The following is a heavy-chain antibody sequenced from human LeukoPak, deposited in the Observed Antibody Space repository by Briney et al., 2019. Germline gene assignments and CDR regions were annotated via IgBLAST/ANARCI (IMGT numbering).Heavy chain of an antibody. CDR1: GFTFSNAW. V-gene: IGHV3-21*01. CDR2: ISSSSSYI. D-gene: IGHD6-13*01. CDR3: ARVVRGGIAAAGTN. J-gene: IGHJ4*02. Sequence: GGSLRLSCAASGFTFSNAWMNWVRQAPGKGLEWVSSISSSSSYIYYADSVKGRFTISRDNAKNSLYLQMNSLRAEDTAVYYCARVVRGGIAAAGTNWGQGTLVTVSS.